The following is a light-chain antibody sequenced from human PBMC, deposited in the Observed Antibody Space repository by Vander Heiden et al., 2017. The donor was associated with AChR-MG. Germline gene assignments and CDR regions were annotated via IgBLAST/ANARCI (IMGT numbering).Light chain of an antibody. CDR3: QQYGSSPPHT. CDR2: GAS. CDR1: QSVSSNY. J-gene: IGKJ2*01. Sequence: IVLTQSPGTLSLSPGERATLSCRASQSVSSNYLAWYQQKPGQAPRLLIFGASSRATGIPDRFSGSGSGTDFTLTISRLEPQDFALYYCQQYGSSPPHTFGQRTKLEIK. V-gene: IGKV3-20*01.